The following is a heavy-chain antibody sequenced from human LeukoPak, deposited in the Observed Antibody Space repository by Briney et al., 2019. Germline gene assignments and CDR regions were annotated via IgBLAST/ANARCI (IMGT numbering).Heavy chain of an antibody. Sequence: PSETLSLTCAVYGGSFSGYYCSWIRQPPGKGLEWIGEINHSGSTNYNPSLKSRVTISVDTSKNQFSLKLSSVTAADTAVYYCARGRYHITMVRGAPKGFDYWGQGTLVTVSS. V-gene: IGHV4-34*01. CDR3: ARGRYHITMVRGAPKGFDY. D-gene: IGHD3-10*01. J-gene: IGHJ4*02. CDR2: INHSGST. CDR1: GGSFSGYY.